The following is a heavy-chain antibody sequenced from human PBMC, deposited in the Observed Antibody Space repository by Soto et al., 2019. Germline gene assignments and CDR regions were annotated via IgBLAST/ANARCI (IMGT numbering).Heavy chain of an antibody. V-gene: IGHV4-30-4*01. D-gene: IGHD5-18*01. Sequence: QVQLQESGPGLVKPSQTLSLTCSVSGDSISTADYFWTWIRQPPGKGLEWIGYIYYGGRTYYNPSLKSRASVSVDTSQNQFSLKLTYVTAADTAVYYCARGGFTYGHLNYWGQGALVTVS. CDR3: ARGGFTYGHLNY. CDR1: GDSISTADYF. CDR2: IYYGGRT. J-gene: IGHJ4*02.